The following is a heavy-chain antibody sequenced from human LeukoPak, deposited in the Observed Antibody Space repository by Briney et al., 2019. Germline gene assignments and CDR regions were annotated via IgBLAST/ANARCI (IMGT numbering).Heavy chain of an antibody. CDR1: GYTSTGYY. Sequence: ASVKVSCKASGYTSTGYYMHWVRQAPGQGLEWMGWIDPNSGGTNYAQKFQGRVTMTRDTSISTAYMELSRLRSDDAAVYYCARVRCSSTSCYIFIYWGQGTLVTVSS. J-gene: IGHJ4*02. CDR2: IDPNSGGT. CDR3: ARVRCSSTSCYIFIY. D-gene: IGHD2-2*02. V-gene: IGHV1-2*02.